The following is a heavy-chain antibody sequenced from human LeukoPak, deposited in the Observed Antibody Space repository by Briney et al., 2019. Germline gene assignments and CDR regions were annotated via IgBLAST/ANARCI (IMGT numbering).Heavy chain of an antibody. CDR1: GGTFSSYA. CDR3: ARDRAARSGGPLDY. V-gene: IGHV1-69*04. J-gene: IGHJ4*02. CDR2: IIPILGIA. D-gene: IGHD6-6*01. Sequence: GASVKVSCKASGGTFSSYAISWVRQAPGQGLEWMGRIIPILGIANYAQKFQGRVTITADKSTSTAYMELSSLRSDDTAVYYCARDRAARSGGPLDYWGQGTLVTVSS.